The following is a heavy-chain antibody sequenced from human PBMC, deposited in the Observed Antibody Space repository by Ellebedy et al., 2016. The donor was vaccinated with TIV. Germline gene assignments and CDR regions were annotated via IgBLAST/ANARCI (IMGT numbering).Heavy chain of an antibody. CDR3: ASGKGSRVIMHYYYYYGMDV. CDR2: IYYSGST. D-gene: IGHD3-10*01. J-gene: IGHJ6*02. CDR1: GGSISSGDYY. Sequence: SETLSLTXTVSGGSISSGDYYWSWIRQPPGKGLEWIGYIYYSGSTYYNPSLKSRVTISVDTSKNQFSLKLSSVTAADTAVYYCASGKGSRVIMHYYYYYGMDVWGQGTTVTVSS. V-gene: IGHV4-30-4*01.